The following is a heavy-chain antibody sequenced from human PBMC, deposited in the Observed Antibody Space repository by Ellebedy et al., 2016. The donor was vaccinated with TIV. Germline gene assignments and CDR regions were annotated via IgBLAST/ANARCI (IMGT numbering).Heavy chain of an antibody. V-gene: IGHV1-69*13. J-gene: IGHJ4*02. CDR1: GGTFSSYA. CDR2: IIPIFGTA. Sequence: SSVKVSCXASGGTFSSYAISWVRQAPGQGLEWMGGIIPIFGTANYAQKFQGRVTITADESTSTAYMELSSLRSEDTAVYYCAKEREWEPDFDYWGQGTLVTVSS. D-gene: IGHD1-26*01. CDR3: AKEREWEPDFDY.